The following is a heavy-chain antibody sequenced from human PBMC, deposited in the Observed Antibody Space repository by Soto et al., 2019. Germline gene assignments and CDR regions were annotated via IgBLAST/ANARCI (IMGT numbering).Heavy chain of an antibody. V-gene: IGHV4-59*08. CDR3: ARHVTAGRYCSGGSCYLGY. J-gene: IGHJ4*02. D-gene: IGHD2-15*01. Sequence: SETLSLTCTVSGGSISSYYWSWIRQPPGKGLEWIGYIYYSGSTNYNPSLKSRVTISVDTSKNQFSLKLSSVTAADTAVYYCARHVTAGRYCSGGSCYLGYWGQGTLVTVSS. CDR1: GGSISSYY. CDR2: IYYSGST.